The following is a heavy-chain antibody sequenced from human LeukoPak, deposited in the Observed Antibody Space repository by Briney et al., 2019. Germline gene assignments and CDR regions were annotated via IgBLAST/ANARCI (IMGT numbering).Heavy chain of an antibody. J-gene: IGHJ6*02. V-gene: IGHV3-23*01. CDR3: AKLCLTIFGVVTKKAPCGMDV. CDR2: ITRTGVNT. Sequence: RRSLRLSCPPSGFTFSSSAMSYIRHTPTKRLHPFSAITRTGVNTYYADAVKGRFTISRDNSKHTLYLQMNSLRAEDTAVYYCAKLCLTIFGVVTKKAPCGMDVWGQGPTVTVSS. CDR1: GFTFSSSA. D-gene: IGHD3-3*01.